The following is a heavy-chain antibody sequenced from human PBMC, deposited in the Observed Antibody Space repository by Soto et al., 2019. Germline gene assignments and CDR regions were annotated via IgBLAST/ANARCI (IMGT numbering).Heavy chain of an antibody. J-gene: IGHJ4*02. CDR1: GFPLSARGVG. V-gene: IGHV2-5*01. CDR2: IYWNDEK. D-gene: IGHD3-16*01. Sequence: QITLKESGPTLVKPTETLTLTCTVSGFPLSARGVGVGWIRQPPGKALEWLAIIYWNDEKRYSPSLKSRLTITKDTSKNQVILTMTNTDPVDTAKYYCAHSPWGAAPDYWGQGTLVTVSS. CDR3: AHSPWGAAPDY.